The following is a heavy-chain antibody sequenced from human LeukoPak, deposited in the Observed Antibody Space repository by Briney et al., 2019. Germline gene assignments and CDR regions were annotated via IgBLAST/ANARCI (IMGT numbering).Heavy chain of an antibody. CDR3: ARTLFGAYNCFAP. CDR1: GFTFSSYD. V-gene: IGHV3-21*06. J-gene: IGHJ5*02. CDR2: ISSTSNYI. D-gene: IGHD3-3*01. Sequence: PGGSLRLSCAASGFTFSSYDMNWVRQAPGKGLEWVSSISSTSNYINYADSVKGRFTISRDNAKSSLYLQMNSLRVEDTAVYYFARTLFGAYNCFAPGGRGARVTVPS.